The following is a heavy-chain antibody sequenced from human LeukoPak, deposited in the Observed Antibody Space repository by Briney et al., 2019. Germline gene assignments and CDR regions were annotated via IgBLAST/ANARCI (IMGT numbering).Heavy chain of an antibody. CDR3: ARSGYSSGWYGNAFDI. CDR1: GGSISSYY. D-gene: IGHD6-19*01. CDR2: IYYSGST. V-gene: IGHV4-59*01. Sequence: SETLSLTCTVSGGSISSYYWSWIRQPPGKGLEWIGYIYYSGSTNYNPSLKSRVTISVDTSKNQFSLKLSSVTAADTAVYYCARSGYSSGWYGNAFDIWGQGTMVTVSS. J-gene: IGHJ3*02.